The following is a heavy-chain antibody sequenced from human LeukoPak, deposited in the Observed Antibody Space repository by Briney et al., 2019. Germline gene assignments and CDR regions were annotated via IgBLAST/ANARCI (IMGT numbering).Heavy chain of an antibody. CDR3: AREGATDHWGSYRYVDY. CDR1: GFTFSSYE. J-gene: IGHJ4*02. CDR2: ISSSGSTI. Sequence: GGSLKLSCAASGFTFSSYEMNWVRQAPGKGLEWVSYISSSGSTIYYADSVKGRFTISRDNAKNSLYLQMNSLRAEDTAVYYCAREGATDHWGSYRYVDYWGQGTLVTVSS. D-gene: IGHD3-16*02. V-gene: IGHV3-48*03.